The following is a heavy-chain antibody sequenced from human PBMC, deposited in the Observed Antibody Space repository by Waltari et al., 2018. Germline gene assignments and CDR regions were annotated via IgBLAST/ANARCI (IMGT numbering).Heavy chain of an antibody. CDR1: GGSISSSY. V-gene: IGHV4-59*01. Sequence: QVQLQESGPGLVKPSETLSLTCTVSGGSISSSYWRWIRQPPGKGLEWIGYIYYSGSTNYNPSLKSRVTISVDTSKNQFSLKLSSVTAADTAVYYCARDIDGFTFDYWGQGTLVTVSS. J-gene: IGHJ4*02. CDR2: IYYSGST. D-gene: IGHD1-26*01. CDR3: ARDIDGFTFDY.